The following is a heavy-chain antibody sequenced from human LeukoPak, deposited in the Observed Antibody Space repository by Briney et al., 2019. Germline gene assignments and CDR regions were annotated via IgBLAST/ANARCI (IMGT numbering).Heavy chain of an antibody. J-gene: IGHJ4*02. CDR2: INPNSGGT. D-gene: IGHD3-22*01. CDR1: GYTFTGYY. CDR3: AREGPPSEVVVITPHFDY. V-gene: IGHV1-2*02. Sequence: ASVTVSCKASGYTFTGYYMHWVRQAPGQGLEWMGWINPNSGGTNYAQKFQGRVTMTRDTSISTAYMELSRLRSDDTAVYYCAREGPPSEVVVITPHFDYWGQGTLVTVSS.